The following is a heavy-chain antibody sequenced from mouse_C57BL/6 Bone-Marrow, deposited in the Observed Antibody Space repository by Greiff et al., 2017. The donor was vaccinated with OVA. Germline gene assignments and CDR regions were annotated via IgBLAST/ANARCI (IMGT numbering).Heavy chain of an antibody. D-gene: IGHD1-1*01. Sequence: QVTLKVSGPGILQPSQTLSLTCSFSGFSLSTFGMGVGWIRQPSGKGLEWLAHIWWDDDKYYNPALKSRLTISKDTSKNQVFLKIANVDTADTATYYCARMRDYGSSYLYYFDYWGQGTTLTVSS. V-gene: IGHV8-8*01. CDR1: GFSLSTFGMG. CDR2: IWWDDDK. J-gene: IGHJ2*01. CDR3: ARMRDYGSSYLYYFDY.